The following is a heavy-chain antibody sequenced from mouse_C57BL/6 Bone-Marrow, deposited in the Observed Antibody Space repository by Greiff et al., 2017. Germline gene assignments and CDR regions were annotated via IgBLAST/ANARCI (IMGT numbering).Heavy chain of an antibody. CDR2: FSTGGSYT. D-gene: IGHD1-2*01. V-gene: IGHV5-6*01. Sequence: EVQGVESGGDLVKPGGSLKLSCPASGFIFSSSGLSWVRQTPDRRLEWVATFSTGGSYTYYPDRVKGRFTISRDNAKNTLNLQMSSLKSEDTAMYYCARDYGGPYAMDYWGQGTSVTVSS. CDR1: GFIFSSSG. CDR3: ARDYGGPYAMDY. J-gene: IGHJ4*01.